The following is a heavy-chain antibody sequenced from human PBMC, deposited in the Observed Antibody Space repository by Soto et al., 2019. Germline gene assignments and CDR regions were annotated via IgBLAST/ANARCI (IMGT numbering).Heavy chain of an antibody. J-gene: IGHJ6*02. D-gene: IGHD6-19*01. CDR1: GGSISSYY. CDR2: IYTSGST. CDR3: ARSRGTYSSGWYFYYYGMDA. Sequence: SETLSLTCTVSGGSISSYYWSWIRQPAGKGLEWIGRIYTSGSTNYNPSLKSRVTMSVDTSKNQFSLKLSSVTAADTAVYYCARSRGTYSSGWYFYYYGMDAWGQGTTVTVSS. V-gene: IGHV4-4*07.